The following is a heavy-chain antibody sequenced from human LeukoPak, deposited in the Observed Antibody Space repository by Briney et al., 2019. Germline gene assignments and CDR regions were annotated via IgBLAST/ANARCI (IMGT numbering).Heavy chain of an antibody. Sequence: PSETLSPTCTVSGGSISNYYWNWIRQPPGKGLEWIGYIYYTGNTNYNPSLKSRVTISVDTSKNQFSLKLSSVTAADTAVYYCARRGISSSLTPALDYWGQGTLVTVSS. D-gene: IGHD6-6*01. CDR2: IYYTGNT. CDR3: ARRGISSSLTPALDY. CDR1: GGSISNYY. V-gene: IGHV4-59*08. J-gene: IGHJ4*02.